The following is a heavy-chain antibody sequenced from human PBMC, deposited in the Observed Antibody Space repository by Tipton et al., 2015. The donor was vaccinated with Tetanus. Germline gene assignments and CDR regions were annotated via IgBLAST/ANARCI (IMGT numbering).Heavy chain of an antibody. Sequence: SLRLSCAASGFTLSRYTMNWVRQAPGKGLEWVSYISSSGRTIYYTDSVKGRFTISRDNAKNSLFLQMNSLRAEDTAVYYCARKKRDYYDSRSYYSDYWGQGTLVTVSS. CDR2: ISSSGRTI. CDR1: GFTLSRYT. V-gene: IGHV3-48*04. CDR3: ARKKRDYYDSRSYYSDY. J-gene: IGHJ4*02. D-gene: IGHD3-10*01.